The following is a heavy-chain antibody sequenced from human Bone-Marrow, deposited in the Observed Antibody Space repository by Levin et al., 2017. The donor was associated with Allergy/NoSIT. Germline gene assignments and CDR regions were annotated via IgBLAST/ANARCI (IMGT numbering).Heavy chain of an antibody. CDR2: MNPNSGNT. Sequence: ASVKVSCKASGYTFSTYDITWVRQATGQGLEWVGWMNPNSGNTGYGQRFQGRVTMTRDTSISTAYMELSSLRSEDTAVYYCARAVRNQLLSDVWGQGTTVSVSS. CDR1: GYTFSTYD. V-gene: IGHV1-8*01. CDR3: ARAVRNQLLSDV. J-gene: IGHJ6*02. D-gene: IGHD2-2*01.